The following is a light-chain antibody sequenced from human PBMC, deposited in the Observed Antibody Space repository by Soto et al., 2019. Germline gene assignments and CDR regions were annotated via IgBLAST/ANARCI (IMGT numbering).Light chain of an antibody. CDR3: CSYAGSSTFV. V-gene: IGLV2-23*01. J-gene: IGLJ1*01. Sequence: QSVLTQPASVSGSPGQSITISCTGTSSDVGSYNLVSWYQQHPGKAPKLMIYEGSKRPSGVSNRFSGSKSGNTASLTISGLQAAEGADYYCCSYAGSSTFVFGTGTKVTVL. CDR1: SSDVGSYNL. CDR2: EGS.